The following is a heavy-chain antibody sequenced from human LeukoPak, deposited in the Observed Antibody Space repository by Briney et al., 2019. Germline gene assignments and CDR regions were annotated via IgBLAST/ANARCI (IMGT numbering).Heavy chain of an antibody. CDR1: GYTFTSYG. CDR3: AREAGQFDY. D-gene: IGHD6-13*01. CDR2: ISAYNGNT. Sequence: ASVKVSCKASGYTFTSYGISWVRQAPGQGLEWMGWISAYNGNTNYAQKLQGRVTMTRDTSTSTVYMGLSSLRSEDTAVYYCAREAGQFDYWGQGTLVTVSS. V-gene: IGHV1-18*01. J-gene: IGHJ4*02.